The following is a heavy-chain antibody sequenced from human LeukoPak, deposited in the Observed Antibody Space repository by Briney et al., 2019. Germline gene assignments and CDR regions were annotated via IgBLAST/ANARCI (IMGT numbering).Heavy chain of an antibody. V-gene: IGHV3-30-3*01. CDR3: ARDSGYSGYSDY. CDR1: GFTFSSYA. Sequence: GGSLRLSCAASGFTFSSYAIDWVRQAPGKGLEWVALISYDGSKKYYAESVKGRFTISRDNAKNSLNLQMNSLRAEDTAVYYCARDSGYSGYSDYWGQGTLVTVSS. D-gene: IGHD5-12*01. J-gene: IGHJ4*02. CDR2: ISYDGSKK.